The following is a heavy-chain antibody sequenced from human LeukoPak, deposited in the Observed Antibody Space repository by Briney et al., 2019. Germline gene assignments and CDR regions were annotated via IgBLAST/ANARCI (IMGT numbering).Heavy chain of an antibody. CDR2: ISSSSSTI. CDR3: AREKGKGGYYGSGGYPYYFDY. CDR1: GFTLSSYS. D-gene: IGHD3-10*01. Sequence: PGGSLRLSCAASGFTLSSYSLNWVRQAPGKGLEWVSYISSSSSTIYYADSVKGRFTISRDNAKNSLYLQKNSLRDEDTTVYYCAREKGKGGYYGSGGYPYYFDYWGQGTLVTVSS. V-gene: IGHV3-48*02. J-gene: IGHJ4*02.